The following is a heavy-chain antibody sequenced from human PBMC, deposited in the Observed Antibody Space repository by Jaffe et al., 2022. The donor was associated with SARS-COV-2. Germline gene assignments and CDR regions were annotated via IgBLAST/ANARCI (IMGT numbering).Heavy chain of an antibody. J-gene: IGHJ5*02. CDR2: INHSGST. CDR3: ARGLGTTYVRNWFDP. Sequence: QVQLQQWGAGLLKPSETLSLTCAVYGGSFSGYYWSWIRQPPGKGLEWIGEINHSGSTNYNPSLKSRVTISVDTSKNQFSLKLSSVTAADTAVYYCARGLGTTYVRNWFDPWGQGTLVTVSS. V-gene: IGHV4-34*01. D-gene: IGHD4-17*01. CDR1: GGSFSGYY.